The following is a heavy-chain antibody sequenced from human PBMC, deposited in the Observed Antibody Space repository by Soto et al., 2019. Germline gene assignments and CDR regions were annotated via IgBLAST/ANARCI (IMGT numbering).Heavy chain of an antibody. Sequence: QVPLQQWGAGLLKPSETLSLTCAVYGGSFSGYDWSWIRQPPGKGLEWIGEITHGGSTNYNPSLKSRVTISVDTSKNQFSLKLSSVTAADTAVYYCARVLRYCSGGSCYSRSYYYYMDVSGKGTTVTVSS. J-gene: IGHJ6*03. V-gene: IGHV4-34*01. CDR1: GGSFSGYD. CDR2: ITHGGST. CDR3: ARVLRYCSGGSCYSRSYYYYMDV. D-gene: IGHD2-15*01.